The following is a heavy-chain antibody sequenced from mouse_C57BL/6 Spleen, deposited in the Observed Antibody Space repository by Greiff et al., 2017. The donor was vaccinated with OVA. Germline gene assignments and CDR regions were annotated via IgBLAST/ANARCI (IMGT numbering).Heavy chain of an antibody. J-gene: IGHJ2*01. Sequence: EVKLVESGEGLVKPGGSLKLSCAASGFTFSSYAMSWVRQTPEMRLEWVAYISSGGDYIYYADTVKGRFTISRDNARNTLYLQMSSLKSEDTAMYYCTRDGATVVYDYWGQGTTLTVSS. D-gene: IGHD1-1*01. V-gene: IGHV5-9-1*02. CDR2: ISSGGDYI. CDR1: GFTFSSYA. CDR3: TRDGATVVYDY.